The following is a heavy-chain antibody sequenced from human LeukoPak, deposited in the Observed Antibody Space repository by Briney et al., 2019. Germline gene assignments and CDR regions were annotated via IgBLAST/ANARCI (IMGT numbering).Heavy chain of an antibody. CDR3: ARETEPLDYGDSTNLDY. V-gene: IGHV3-21*01. J-gene: IGHJ4*02. Sequence: GGSLRLSCAASGFTFSSYSMNWVRQAPGKGVEWVAFIGSRTGNIYYADSVKGRFSISRDNAKDSVYLQMNSLRADDTAVYYCARETEPLDYGDSTNLDYWGQATLVTVSS. CDR2: IGSRTGNI. D-gene: IGHD4/OR15-4a*01. CDR1: GFTFSSYS.